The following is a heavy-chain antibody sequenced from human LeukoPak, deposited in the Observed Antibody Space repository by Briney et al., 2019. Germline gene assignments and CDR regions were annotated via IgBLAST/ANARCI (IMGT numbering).Heavy chain of an antibody. CDR1: GYTFTSYN. CDR2: VNPSTGSS. Sequence: ASVKVSCKASGYTFTSYNIHWVRQAPGQGLERMGIVNPSTGSSSYAQKFQGRVSMTRDTSTSTVDMELSSLRSEDTAVFYCARDVAGSWGYFDYWGQGTLVTVSS. J-gene: IGHJ4*02. V-gene: IGHV1-46*01. D-gene: IGHD6-19*01. CDR3: ARDVAGSWGYFDY.